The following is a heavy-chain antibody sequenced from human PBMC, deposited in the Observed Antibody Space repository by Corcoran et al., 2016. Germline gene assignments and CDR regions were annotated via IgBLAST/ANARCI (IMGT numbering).Heavy chain of an antibody. Sequence: EVQLVQSGAEVKKPGESLRISCKGSGYSFTSYWISWVRQMPGKGLEWMGRIDPSDSYTNYSPSFQGHVTISADKSISTAYLRWSSLKASDTAMYYCASEGTTISNWFDPWGQGTLVTGSS. CDR3: ASEGTTISNWFDP. CDR2: IDPSDSYT. J-gene: IGHJ5*02. CDR1: GYSFTSYW. V-gene: IGHV5-10-1*03. D-gene: IGHD1-7*01.